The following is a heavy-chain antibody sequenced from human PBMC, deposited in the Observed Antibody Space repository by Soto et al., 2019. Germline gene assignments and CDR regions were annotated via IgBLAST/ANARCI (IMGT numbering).Heavy chain of an antibody. J-gene: IGHJ3*02. CDR3: ARVEEAAGLESAFGI. CDR2: ISAYNGNI. V-gene: IGHV1-18*01. D-gene: IGHD6-13*01. CDR1: AYTFTNYG. Sequence: ASVKVSCKASAYTFTNYGISWVRQAPGQGLEWMGWISAYNGNINYAQKFRGRVTMTTDTSTSSAYLEVRSLRSDDTAVYYCARVEEAAGLESAFGIWGQGTMVTVSS.